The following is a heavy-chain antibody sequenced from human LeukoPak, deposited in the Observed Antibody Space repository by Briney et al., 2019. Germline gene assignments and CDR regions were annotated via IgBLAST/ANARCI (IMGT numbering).Heavy chain of an antibody. CDR1: GYSFTSYW. D-gene: IGHD6-6*01. V-gene: IGHV5-51*01. CDR3: ARHLLNYIAALDY. J-gene: IGHJ4*02. Sequence: GESLQISCQGSGYSFTSYWIGWVRQMPGKGLEWMGIIYPADSDTRYSPSFQGQVTISADKSLNTAYLQWSSLKASDTAMYYCARHLLNYIAALDYWGQGTLVTVSS. CDR2: IYPADSDT.